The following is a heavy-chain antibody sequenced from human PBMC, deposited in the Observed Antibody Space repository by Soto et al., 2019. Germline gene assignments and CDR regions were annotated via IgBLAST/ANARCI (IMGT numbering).Heavy chain of an antibody. CDR3: ARAKVYYYVSGSYYNQNWFEP. Sequence: SETLSLTCAVSGGSISSGGYSWSWIRQPPGKGLEWIGYIYHSGSTYYNPSLKSRVTISVDRSKNQFSLKLPSVTAADTAVYYCARAKVYYYVSGSYYNQNWFEPWGQGTLVTVSS. V-gene: IGHV4-30-2*01. J-gene: IGHJ5*02. CDR1: GGSISSGGYS. CDR2: IYHSGST. D-gene: IGHD3-10*01.